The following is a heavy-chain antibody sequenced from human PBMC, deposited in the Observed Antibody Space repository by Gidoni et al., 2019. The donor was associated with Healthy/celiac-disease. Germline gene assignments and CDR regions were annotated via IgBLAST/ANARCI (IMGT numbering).Heavy chain of an antibody. D-gene: IGHD1-26*01. CDR1: GDTFTGYY. CDR3: ATSGSYKDWHAFDI. Sequence: QVQLVQSGAEVKKHGASVTVSCKASGDTFTGYYMPWVRQAPGQGLEWMGWINPNSGGTNYAQKFQGRVTMTRDTSISTAYMELSRLRSDDTAVYYCATSGSYKDWHAFDIWGQGTMVTVSS. J-gene: IGHJ3*02. CDR2: INPNSGGT. V-gene: IGHV1-2*02.